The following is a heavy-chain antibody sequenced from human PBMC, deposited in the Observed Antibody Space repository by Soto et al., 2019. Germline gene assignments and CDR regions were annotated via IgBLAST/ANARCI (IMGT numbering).Heavy chain of an antibody. CDR3: ARGGVGYYYYYMDV. Sequence: SETLSLTCTVSGGSISSGGYYWSWIRQHPGKGLEWIGYIYYSGSTYYNPSLKSRVTISVDTSKNQFSLKLSSVTAADTAVYYCARGGVGYYYYYMDVWGKGTTVTVSS. CDR1: GGSISSGGYY. D-gene: IGHD2-8*02. CDR2: IYYSGST. J-gene: IGHJ6*03. V-gene: IGHV4-31*03.